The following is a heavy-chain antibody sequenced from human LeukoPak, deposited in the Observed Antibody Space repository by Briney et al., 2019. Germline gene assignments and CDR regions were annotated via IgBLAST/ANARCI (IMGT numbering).Heavy chain of an antibody. Sequence: SETLSLTCTVSGGSKSSDYWTLIRQPAGKGLEWIGRIYTSGTTNYNPSLKGRVTMSVDTSKNQFSLRVSSVTAADTAVYYCARHVAGAFDYWGQGTLVTVSS. J-gene: IGHJ4*02. CDR3: ARHVAGAFDY. V-gene: IGHV4-4*07. CDR1: GGSKSSDY. D-gene: IGHD1-1*01. CDR2: IYTSGTT.